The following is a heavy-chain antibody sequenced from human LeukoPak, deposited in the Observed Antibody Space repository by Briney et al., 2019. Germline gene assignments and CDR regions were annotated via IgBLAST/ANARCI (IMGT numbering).Heavy chain of an antibody. CDR2: INPNSGGT. J-gene: IGHJ6*02. Sequence: ASVKVSCKASGYTFTGYYMHWVRQAPGQGLEWMGWINPNSGGTNYAQKFQGRVTMTRDTSISTAYMELSRLRSDDTAVYYCARDPLWFGELSYYYYGMDVWGQGTTVTVSS. CDR3: ARDPLWFGELSYYYYGMDV. D-gene: IGHD3-10*01. V-gene: IGHV1-2*02. CDR1: GYTFTGYY.